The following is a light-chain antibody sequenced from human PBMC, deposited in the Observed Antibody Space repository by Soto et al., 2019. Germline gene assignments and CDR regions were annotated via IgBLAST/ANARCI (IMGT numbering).Light chain of an antibody. CDR2: AAS. CDR1: QSVGTY. J-gene: IGKJ4*01. CDR3: QQRANRDT. Sequence: DIVLTQSPATLSLSPGEGATLSCRASQSVGTYLAWYQQKPGQAPRLLIYAASNRADGIPARFSGRGSGTDFTVTISSLEPEDFAVYYCQQRANRDTCGGGTKVEIK. V-gene: IGKV3-11*01.